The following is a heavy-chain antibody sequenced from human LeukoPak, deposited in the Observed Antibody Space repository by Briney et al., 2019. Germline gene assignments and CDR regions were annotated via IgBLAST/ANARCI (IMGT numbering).Heavy chain of an antibody. CDR3: ASGIPSVSSSF. J-gene: IGHJ4*02. Sequence: GGSLRLSCAASGFTFSSSGMHWVRQARGKGLVWVSLINSDGSDTNYADSVKGRFTISRDNVKNTLYLQMNSLRAEDTAVYYCASGIPSVSSSFWGQGTLVTVSS. V-gene: IGHV3-74*01. CDR2: INSDGSDT. CDR1: GFTFSSSG. D-gene: IGHD3-22*01.